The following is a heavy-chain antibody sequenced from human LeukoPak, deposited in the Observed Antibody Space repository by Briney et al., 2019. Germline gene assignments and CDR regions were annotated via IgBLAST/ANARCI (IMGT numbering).Heavy chain of an antibody. J-gene: IGHJ4*02. CDR1: GFTFSSYA. CDR2: IRYDGSDK. Sequence: GGSLRLSCAASGFTFSSYAMSWVRQAPGKGLEWVAFIRYDGSDKYYADSVKGRFTISRDNSKNTLYLQMKSLRTGDTAVYYCAKDPRRGWFGQYGLDSWGQGTLVTVSS. D-gene: IGHD3-10*01. V-gene: IGHV3-30*02. CDR3: AKDPRRGWFGQYGLDS.